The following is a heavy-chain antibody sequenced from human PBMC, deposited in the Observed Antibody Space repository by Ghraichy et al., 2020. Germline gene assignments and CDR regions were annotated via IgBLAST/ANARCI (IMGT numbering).Heavy chain of an antibody. V-gene: IGHV3-21*01. CDR2: ISSSSSYI. J-gene: IGHJ2*01. D-gene: IGHD6-19*01. CDR1: GFTFSSSS. Sequence: GGSLRLSCAASGFTFSSSSMNWVRQAPGKGLEWVSSISSSSSYIHYADSVKGRFTISRDNAKNSLYVQLNSLRAEDTAGYYCARAPSSGHSWFPYYDFDLWGRGTLVTVSS. CDR3: ARAPSSGHSWFPYYDFDL.